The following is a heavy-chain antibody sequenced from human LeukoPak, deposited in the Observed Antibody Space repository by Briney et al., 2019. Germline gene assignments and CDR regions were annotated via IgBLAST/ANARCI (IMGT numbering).Heavy chain of an antibody. Sequence: SETLSLTCTVSGASITSLYWSWIRHSPGKGLEWIGSVFYSGSTTYNPSLKSRVTLSLDTSKNQFSLRLNSVTAADTAMYYCAKSGGYGLIDYWGQGTRVTVSS. CDR1: GASITSLY. D-gene: IGHD1-26*01. CDR3: AKSGGYGLIDY. CDR2: VFYSGST. V-gene: IGHV4-59*08. J-gene: IGHJ4*02.